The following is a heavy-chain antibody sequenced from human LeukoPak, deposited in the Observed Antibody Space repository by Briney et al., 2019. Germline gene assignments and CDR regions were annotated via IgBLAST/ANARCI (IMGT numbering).Heavy chain of an antibody. CDR1: GFTFRGYG. Sequence: PGGSLRLSCAASGFTFRGYGMHWVRQAPGKGLEWVAVIWYDGSNKYYADSVKGRFTISRDNSKNTLYLQMNSLRAEDTAVYYCAKDMDQGESTGFDYWGQGTLVTVPS. J-gene: IGHJ4*02. V-gene: IGHV3-33*06. CDR2: IWYDGSNK. CDR3: AKDMDQGESTGFDY. D-gene: IGHD3-10*01.